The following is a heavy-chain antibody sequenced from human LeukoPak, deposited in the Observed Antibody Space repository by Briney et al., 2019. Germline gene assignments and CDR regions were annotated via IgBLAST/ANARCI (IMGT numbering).Heavy chain of an antibody. V-gene: IGHV3-30*02. CDR3: AKDLGPDSGNYRGDNWFDP. CDR1: GFTFSSYG. J-gene: IGHJ5*02. CDR2: IRYDGSNK. D-gene: IGHD1-26*01. Sequence: GGSLRLSCAASGFTFSSYGMHWVRQASGKGLEWVAFIRYDGSNKYYADSVKGRFTISRDNSKNTLYLQMNSLRTEDTAVYYCAKDLGPDSGNYRGDNWFDPWGQGTLVTVSS.